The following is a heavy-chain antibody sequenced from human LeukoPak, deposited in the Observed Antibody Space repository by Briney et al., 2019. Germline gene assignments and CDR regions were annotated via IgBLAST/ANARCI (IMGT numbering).Heavy chain of an antibody. D-gene: IGHD4-17*01. V-gene: IGHV3-30*02. J-gene: IGHJ4*02. Sequence: TGGSLRLSCAASGFTFSSYGIRWVRQTPGKGLEWVAFIRYDGTNKYYADSVKGRFTISRDNSKNTLYLQMNSLRAEDTAVYYCAKANRDYGDYRIDYGGQEPLVTVSS. CDR3: AKANRDYGDYRIDY. CDR1: GFTFSSYG. CDR2: IRYDGTNK.